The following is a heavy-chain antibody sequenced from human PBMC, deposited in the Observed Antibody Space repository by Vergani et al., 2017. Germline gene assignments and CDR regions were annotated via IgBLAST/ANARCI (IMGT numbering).Heavy chain of an antibody. J-gene: IGHJ3*02. CDR2: ISWNSGSI. V-gene: IGHV3-9*01. D-gene: IGHD4-17*01. CDR3: AKVLLDYGDYVGDAFDI. Sequence: EVQLVESGGGLVQPGRSLRLSCAASGFTFDDYAMHWVRQAPGKGLEWVSGISWNSGSIGYADSVKGRFTISRDNAKNSLYLQLNSLRAEDTALYYGAKVLLDYGDYVGDAFDIWGQGTMVTVSS. CDR1: GFTFDDYA.